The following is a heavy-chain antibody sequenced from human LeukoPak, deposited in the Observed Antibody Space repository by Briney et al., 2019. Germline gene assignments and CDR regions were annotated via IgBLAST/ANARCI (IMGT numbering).Heavy chain of an antibody. CDR2: VLPMFGTT. V-gene: IGHV1-69*05. Sequence: SVKVSCKASRGTFSNHGITWVRRAPGQGLEWMGGVLPMFGTTKYAQKFQGRVTLSTDESTSTAYMELASLRSDDTAVYYCARSHSSVDWYFDLWGRGTLVTVSS. CDR1: RGTFSNHG. CDR3: ARSHSSVDWYFDL. D-gene: IGHD2-15*01. J-gene: IGHJ2*01.